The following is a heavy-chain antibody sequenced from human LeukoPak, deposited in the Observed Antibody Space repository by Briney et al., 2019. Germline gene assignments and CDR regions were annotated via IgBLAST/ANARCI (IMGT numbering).Heavy chain of an antibody. D-gene: IGHD3-10*01. CDR2: INHSGST. J-gene: IGHJ6*03. Sequence: SETLSLTCAVYGGSFSGYYWSWIRQPPGKGLEWIGEINHSGSTNYNPSLKSRVTISVDTSKNQFSLKLSSVTVADTAVYYCARRVVRGRYYYYYYMDVWGKGTTVTISS. CDR3: ARRVVRGRYYYYYYMDV. V-gene: IGHV4-34*01. CDR1: GGSFSGYY.